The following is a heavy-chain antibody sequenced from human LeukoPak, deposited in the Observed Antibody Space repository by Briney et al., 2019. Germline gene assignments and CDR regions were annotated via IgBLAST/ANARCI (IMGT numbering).Heavy chain of an antibody. J-gene: IGHJ6*03. D-gene: IGHD2-2*03. Sequence: GGSLRLSCAASGFTFSSYGMSWVRQAPGKGLEWVSGISGSGSGTYYAGSVKGRFTISRDNSKNTLHLQMNSLRAEDTAVYYCATHGSAHYYMDVWGKGTTVTISS. CDR2: ISGSGSGT. CDR3: ATHGSAHYYMDV. CDR1: GFTFSSYG. V-gene: IGHV3-23*01.